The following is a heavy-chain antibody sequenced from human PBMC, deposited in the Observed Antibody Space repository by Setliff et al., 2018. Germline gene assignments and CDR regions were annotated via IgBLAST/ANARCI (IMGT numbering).Heavy chain of an antibody. CDR3: ARGRNVAARLLDS. Sequence: SETLSLTCTVSGGSMNSGSYYWSFIRQPAGKGLEWIGQIYTSWSTNYNPSLKSRVTMSIDTSNNQFSLKVTSVTAADTGIYYCARGRNVAARLLDSWGQGARVTVSS. D-gene: IGHD6-6*01. J-gene: IGHJ4*02. CDR2: IYTSWST. V-gene: IGHV4-61*09. CDR1: GGSMNSGSYY.